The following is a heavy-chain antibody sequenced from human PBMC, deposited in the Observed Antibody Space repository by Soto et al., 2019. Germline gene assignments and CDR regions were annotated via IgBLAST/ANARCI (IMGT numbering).Heavy chain of an antibody. CDR3: ARVLHYYDSSGYNGY. V-gene: IGHV4-31*03. CDR2: IYYSGST. Sequence: PSETLSLTCTVSGGSISSGGYYWSWIRQHPGKGLEWIGYIYYSGSTYYNPSLKSRVTISVDTSKNQFSLKLSSVTAADTAVYYCARVLHYYDSSGYNGYWGQGTLVTVSS. J-gene: IGHJ4*02. CDR1: GGSISSGGYY. D-gene: IGHD3-22*01.